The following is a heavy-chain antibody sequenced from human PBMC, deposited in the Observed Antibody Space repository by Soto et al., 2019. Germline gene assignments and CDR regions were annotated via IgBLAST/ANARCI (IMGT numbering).Heavy chain of an antibody. CDR3: ANDAVSGDGLWLMDH. V-gene: IGHV3-23*01. Sequence: EVRLLESGGGLVQPGGSLRLSCSASGFTFSKYAMTWVRQAPGKGLECVSGIYGSGAGIEYADSVKGRFTISRDNSRNTVYLQLDGLRADDTAVYYCANDAVSGDGLWLMDHWGQGTLVTVSS. CDR2: IYGSGAGI. CDR1: GFTFSKYA. J-gene: IGHJ4*02. D-gene: IGHD2-21*02.